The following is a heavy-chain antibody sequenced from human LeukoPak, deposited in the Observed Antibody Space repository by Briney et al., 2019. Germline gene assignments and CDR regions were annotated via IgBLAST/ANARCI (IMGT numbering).Heavy chain of an antibody. CDR3: AKATPTYYHDSSGYVDY. CDR1: GFTFSSYG. D-gene: IGHD3-22*01. CDR2: IRYDGSNK. Sequence: GGSLRLSCAASGFTFSSYGMHWVRQAPGKGLEWVAFIRYDGSNKYYADSVKGRFTISRDNSKNTLYLQMNSLRAEDTAVYYCAKATPTYYHDSSGYVDYWGQGTLVTVSS. V-gene: IGHV3-30*02. J-gene: IGHJ4*02.